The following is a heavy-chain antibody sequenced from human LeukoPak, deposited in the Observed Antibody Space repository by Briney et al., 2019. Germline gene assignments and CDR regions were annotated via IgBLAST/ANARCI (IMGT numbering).Heavy chain of an antibody. V-gene: IGHV3-7*01. D-gene: IGHD3-10*01. CDR1: GFTFSMYW. CDR3: GRGMRDYYGLDY. CDR2: LKQDGSQT. Sequence: PGGSLRLSCVASGFTFSMYWMTWFRQAPGRGLEWVANLKQDGSQTNYVDSVKGRFTISRDNAKNTLYLQMNRLTVEDTAVYYCGRGMRDYYGLDYWGQGFLVTVSS. J-gene: IGHJ4*02.